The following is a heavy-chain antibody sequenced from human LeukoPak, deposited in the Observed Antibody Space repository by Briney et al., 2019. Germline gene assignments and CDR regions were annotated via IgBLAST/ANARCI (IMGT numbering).Heavy chain of an antibody. J-gene: IGHJ4*02. D-gene: IGHD1-26*01. CDR1: GFTFSGYG. Sequence: GGSLRLSCAASGFTFSGYGMHWVRQAPGKGLEWAAVIWNDGSKKYYADSVKGRFTITRDNSKNTLYLQMNSLRAEDTAVYYWARGYGNYSINYWGQGTLVTVSS. V-gene: IGHV3-33*01. CDR3: ARGYGNYSINY. CDR2: IWNDGSKK.